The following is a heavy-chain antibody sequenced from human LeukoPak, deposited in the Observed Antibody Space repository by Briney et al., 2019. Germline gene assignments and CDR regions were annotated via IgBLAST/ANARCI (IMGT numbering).Heavy chain of an antibody. Sequence: GGSLRLSCEASGFIFSNYGMHWVRQAPGKGLEWLALIWYDGQTKFYADSVKGRFTISRDNSKTTLYLQMSSLRAEDTATYYCAKNTAKMYYFDSWGQGTLVTVSS. J-gene: IGHJ4*02. V-gene: IGHV3-33*06. CDR1: GFIFSNYG. CDR2: IWYDGQTK. CDR3: AKNTAKMYYFDS. D-gene: IGHD2-2*02.